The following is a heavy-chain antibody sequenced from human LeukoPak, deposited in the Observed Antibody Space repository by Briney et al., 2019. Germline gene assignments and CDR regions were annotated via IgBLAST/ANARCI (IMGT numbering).Heavy chain of an antibody. D-gene: IGHD3-10*01. CDR2: ISGSGGST. J-gene: IGHJ4*02. CDR1: GFTFSSYG. CDR3: ARAKPKNMVRGLIMRRESRYYFDY. V-gene: IGHV3-23*01. Sequence: GGSLRLSCAASGFTFSSYGMSWVRQAPGKGLEWVSAISGSGGSTYYADSVKGRFTISRDNSKNTLYLQMNSLRAEDTAVYYCARAKPKNMVRGLIMRRESRYYFDYWGQGTLATVSS.